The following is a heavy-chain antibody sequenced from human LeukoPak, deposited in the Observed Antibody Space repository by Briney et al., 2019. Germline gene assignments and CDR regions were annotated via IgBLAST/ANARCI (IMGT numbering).Heavy chain of an antibody. V-gene: IGHV4-30-2*01. CDR2: IYHTGST. D-gene: IGHD2-2*01. Sequence: PSETLSLTCDVSGVSISSGLYSWSWIRQPLGWGLEWIGYIYHTGSTYYNPSLKSRVTISVDTSKNQFSLRLSSVTAADTAVYYCARLQYCSGTSCYWFDPWGQGTLVTVSS. J-gene: IGHJ5*02. CDR3: ARLQYCSGTSCYWFDP. CDR1: GVSISSGLYS.